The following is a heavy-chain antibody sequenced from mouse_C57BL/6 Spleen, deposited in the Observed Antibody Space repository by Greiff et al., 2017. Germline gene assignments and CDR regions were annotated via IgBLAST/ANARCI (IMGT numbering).Heavy chain of an antibody. D-gene: IGHD2-5*01. Sequence: VQLQQSGAELVKPGASVKISCKASGYAFSSYWMNWVKQRPGKGLEWIGQIYPGDGDTNYNGKFKGKATLTADKSSSTSYMQLISLTSEDSAVYFCAKDGNSNYYFDYWGQGTTLTVSS. CDR3: AKDGNSNYYFDY. J-gene: IGHJ2*01. CDR1: GYAFSSYW. V-gene: IGHV1-80*01. CDR2: IYPGDGDT.